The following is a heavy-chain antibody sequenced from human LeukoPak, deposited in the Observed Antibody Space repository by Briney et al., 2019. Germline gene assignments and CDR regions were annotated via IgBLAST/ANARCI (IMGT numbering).Heavy chain of an antibody. D-gene: IGHD3-10*01. V-gene: IGHV3-21*01. CDR3: ARDRRLLWFGELLAGDFDY. CDR1: GFTFSSYS. Sequence: GGSLRLSCAASGFTFSSYSMNWVRQAPGKGLEWVSSISSSSSYIYYADSVKGRFTISRDNAKNSLYLQMNSLRAEDMAVYYCARDRRLLWFGELLAGDFDYWGQGTLVTVSS. CDR2: ISSSSSYI. J-gene: IGHJ4*02.